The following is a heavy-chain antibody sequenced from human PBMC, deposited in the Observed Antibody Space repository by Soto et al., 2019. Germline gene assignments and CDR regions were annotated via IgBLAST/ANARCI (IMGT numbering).Heavy chain of an antibody. CDR3: ATMGTPATGLFYFDD. D-gene: IGHD1-7*01. V-gene: IGHV4-30-4*01. CDR2: ISYGGST. Sequence: SETLSLTCAVSGGSISSGNFYWSWIRQPPGKGLEWIGFISYGGSTYYSASLKSRFTISVDTSKNQFSLTLSFVTAADTAVYYCATMGTPATGLFYFDDWGQGTLVTVSS. CDR1: GGSISSGNFY. J-gene: IGHJ4*02.